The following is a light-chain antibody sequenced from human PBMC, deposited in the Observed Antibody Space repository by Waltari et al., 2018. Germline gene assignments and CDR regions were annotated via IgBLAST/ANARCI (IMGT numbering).Light chain of an antibody. J-gene: IGKJ2*03. CDR2: KAS. Sequence: DIQMTQSPSSLSASVGDTVTITCRASQSISSWLAWYQQKPWKAPKLLIYKASSLQSGVPSRFSGSGSGTDFTLTISSLQPEDFATYYCLQYSSSPYSFGQGTKVEIK. V-gene: IGKV1-12*01. CDR1: QSISSW. CDR3: LQYSSSPYS.